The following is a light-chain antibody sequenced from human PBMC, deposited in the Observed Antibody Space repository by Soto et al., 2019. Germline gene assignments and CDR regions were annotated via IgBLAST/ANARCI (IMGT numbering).Light chain of an antibody. J-gene: IGKJ1*01. CDR3: QQYHTYAWT. CDR1: QSISSW. V-gene: IGKV1-5*03. CDR2: KTS. Sequence: DIQMTQSPSTVSASVGDRVTITCRASQSISSWLAWYRQKPGKAPNLLIYKTSSFESGDPSRFSGSGSRTKINLTISSLQPDDFGNYYCQQYHTYAWTFGQATKVEIK.